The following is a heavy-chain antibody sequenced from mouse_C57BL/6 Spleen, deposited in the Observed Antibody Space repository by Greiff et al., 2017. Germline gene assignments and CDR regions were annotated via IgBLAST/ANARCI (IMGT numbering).Heavy chain of an antibody. CDR3: ATGTYAMDY. V-gene: IGHV1-76*01. CDR2: IYPGSGNT. D-gene: IGHD4-1*01. Sequence: VQLQQSGAELVRPGASVKLSYKASGYTFTDYYINWVKQRPGQGLEWIARIYPGSGNTYYNEKFKGKATLTAEKSSSTAYMQLSSLTSEDSAVYFCATGTYAMDYWGQGTSVTVSS. CDR1: GYTFTDYY. J-gene: IGHJ4*01.